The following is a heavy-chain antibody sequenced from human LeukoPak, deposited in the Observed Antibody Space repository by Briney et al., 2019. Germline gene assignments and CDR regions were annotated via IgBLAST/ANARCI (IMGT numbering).Heavy chain of an antibody. CDR1: GFTFSSYA. CDR3: ARDRVGATTNFDY. Sequence: GGSLRLSCAASGFTFSSYAMSWVRQASGKGLEWVSAISGSGGSTYYADSVKGRFTISRDNSKNTLYLQMNSLRAEDTAVYYCARDRVGATTNFDYWGQGPLVTVSS. CDR2: ISGSGGST. J-gene: IGHJ4*02. D-gene: IGHD1-26*01. V-gene: IGHV3-23*01.